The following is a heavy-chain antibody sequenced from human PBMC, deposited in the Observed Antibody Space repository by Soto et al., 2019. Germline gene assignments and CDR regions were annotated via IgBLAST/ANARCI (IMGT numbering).Heavy chain of an antibody. J-gene: IGHJ6*02. CDR2: ISGSGGST. Sequence: GGSLRLSCAASGFTFSSYAMSWVRQAPGKGLEWVSAISGSGGSTYYADSVKGRFTISRDNSKNTLYLQMNSLRAEDTAVYYCAKALRGYYDFWSGYGMDVWGQGTTVTVSS. D-gene: IGHD3-3*01. CDR3: AKALRGYYDFWSGYGMDV. CDR1: GFTFSSYA. V-gene: IGHV3-23*01.